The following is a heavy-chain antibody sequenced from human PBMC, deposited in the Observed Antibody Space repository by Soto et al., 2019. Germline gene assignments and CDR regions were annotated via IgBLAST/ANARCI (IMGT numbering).Heavy chain of an antibody. D-gene: IGHD3-22*01. Sequence: PGGSLRLSCAASGFPFPNAWMNWVRQAPGKGLEWVGRIKSTIDGGTTDYAEHVKGRFAISRDDSNNMVYLQMNSLKIEDTAVYYCTTDSYSTIIIVRFDYWGHGTLVTVSS. J-gene: IGHJ4*01. CDR1: GFPFPNAW. CDR3: TTDSYSTIIIVRFDY. V-gene: IGHV3-15*07. CDR2: IKSTIDGGTT.